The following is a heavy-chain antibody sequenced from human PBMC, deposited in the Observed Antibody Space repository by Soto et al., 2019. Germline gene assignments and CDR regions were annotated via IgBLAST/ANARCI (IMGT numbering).Heavy chain of an antibody. CDR2: ISSSGDST. J-gene: IGHJ4*02. V-gene: IGHV3-23*01. Sequence: GGSLRLSCAASGFTFSNYAMGWVRQAPGKGLQWVSDISSSGDSTHYADSVKGRFTVSRDNSRNTLYLQMNSLRTEDTAVYYCAKDLQGVVGDCFDYWGQGTLVTVSS. CDR1: GFTFSNYA. D-gene: IGHD2-21*01. CDR3: AKDLQGVVGDCFDY.